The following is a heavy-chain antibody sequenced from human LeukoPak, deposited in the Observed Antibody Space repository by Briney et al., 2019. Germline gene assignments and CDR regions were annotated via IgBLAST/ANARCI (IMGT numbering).Heavy chain of an antibody. CDR3: AREMITFGGVMYHYYFDY. CDR1: GGSISSSSYY. J-gene: IGHJ4*02. V-gene: IGHV4-39*02. Sequence: SETLSLTCTVSGGSISSSSYYWGWIRQPPGKGLEWIGSIYYSGSTYYNPSLKSRVTISVDTSKNQFSLKLSSVTAADTAVYYCAREMITFGGVMYHYYFDYWGQGTLVTVSS. CDR2: IYYSGST. D-gene: IGHD3-16*01.